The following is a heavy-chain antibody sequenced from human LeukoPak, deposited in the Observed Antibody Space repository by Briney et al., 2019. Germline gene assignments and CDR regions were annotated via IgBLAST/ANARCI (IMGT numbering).Heavy chain of an antibody. J-gene: IGHJ4*02. D-gene: IGHD2-2*01. Sequence: GGSLRLSCAASGFTFSDYYMSWLRQAPGKGLEWVSYISSSGSTIYYADSVKGRFTISRDNAKNSLYLQMNSLRAEDTAVYYCARDRIVVVPAAMYDSSGSDDYWGQGTLVTVSS. CDR1: GFTFSDYY. CDR2: ISSSGSTI. V-gene: IGHV3-11*01. CDR3: ARDRIVVVPAAMYDSSGSDDY.